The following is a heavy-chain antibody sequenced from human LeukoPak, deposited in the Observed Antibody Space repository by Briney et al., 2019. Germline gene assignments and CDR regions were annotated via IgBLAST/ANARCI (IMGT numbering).Heavy chain of an antibody. J-gene: IGHJ5*02. CDR1: GYTLTELS. D-gene: IGHD3-10*01. CDR2: LDPEDGET. Sequence: GASVKVSCKVSGYTLTELSMHWVRQAPGKGLEWMGGLDPEDGETIYAQKFQGRVTMTEDTSTDTAYMELSSLRSEDTAVYYCANSFIRFGERGLNWFDPWGQGTLVTVSS. V-gene: IGHV1-24*01. CDR3: ANSFIRFGERGLNWFDP.